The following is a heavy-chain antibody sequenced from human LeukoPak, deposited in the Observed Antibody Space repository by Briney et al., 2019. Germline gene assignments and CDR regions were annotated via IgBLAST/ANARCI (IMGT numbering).Heavy chain of an antibody. CDR1: GGTFSSYA. V-gene: IGHV1-69*06. CDR2: IMPIFGTA. J-gene: IGHJ6*04. Sequence: SVKVSCKASGGTFSSYAISWVRQAPGQGLEWMGGIMPIFGTANYAQKFQGRVTITADKSTSTAYMELSSLRSEDTAVYYCARARGSTYYYGSGPYYYYGMDVWGKGTTVTVSS. CDR3: ARARGSTYYYGSGPYYYYGMDV. D-gene: IGHD3-10*01.